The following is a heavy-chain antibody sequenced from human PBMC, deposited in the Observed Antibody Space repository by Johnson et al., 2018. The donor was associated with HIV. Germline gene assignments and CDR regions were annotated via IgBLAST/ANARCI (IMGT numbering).Heavy chain of an antibody. Sequence: VQVVESGGGLVQPGGSLRLSCAASGFTFSGYWMNWVRQGPGKGLEWVANIKQDGSEKYYVDSVKGRFTISRDNAKNSLFLQMNSLRAEDTAVYYCARDRWGSSMRSDAFDIWGQGTMVTVSS. V-gene: IGHV3-7*05. CDR3: ARDRWGSSMRSDAFDI. J-gene: IGHJ3*02. CDR2: IKQDGSEK. D-gene: IGHD3-16*01. CDR1: GFTFSGYW.